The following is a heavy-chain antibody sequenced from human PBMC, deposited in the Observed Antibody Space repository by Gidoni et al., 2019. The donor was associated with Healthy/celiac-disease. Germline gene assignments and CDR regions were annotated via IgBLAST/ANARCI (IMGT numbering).Heavy chain of an antibody. V-gene: IGHV3-23*01. CDR1: GFTFSSSA. J-gene: IGHJ6*02. D-gene: IGHD6-19*01. Sequence: EVQLLESGGGLVQPGGSLRLSCAASGFTFSSSAMSWVRQAPGKGLEWVSAISGSGGSTYYADSVKGRFTISRDNSKNTLYLQMNSLRAEDTAVYYCAKAEDSSGWHAWDYYYGMDVWGQGTTVTVSS. CDR3: AKAEDSSGWHAWDYYYGMDV. CDR2: ISGSGGST.